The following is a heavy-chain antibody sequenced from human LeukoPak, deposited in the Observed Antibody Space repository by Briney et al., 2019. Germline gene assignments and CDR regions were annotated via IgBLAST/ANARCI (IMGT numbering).Heavy chain of an antibody. Sequence: GGSLTLSCAASGFTFSSYAMSWVRQAPGKGLEWVSAISGSGGSTYYADSVKGRFTISRDNPKKTLYLQMNSLRAEDTAVYYCAKEGVTSQGVFGGEGTLVTVSS. CDR3: AKEGVTSQGVF. CDR1: GFTFSSYA. D-gene: IGHD4-17*01. CDR2: ISGSGGST. V-gene: IGHV3-23*01. J-gene: IGHJ4*02.